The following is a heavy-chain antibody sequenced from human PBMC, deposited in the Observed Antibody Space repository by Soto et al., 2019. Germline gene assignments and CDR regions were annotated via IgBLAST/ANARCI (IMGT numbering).Heavy chain of an antibody. CDR2: IYWDDDR. D-gene: IGHD3-22*01. CDR3: AHRRHPYCDSSGFGAFDF. CDR1: GFSLNTTGVG. V-gene: IGHV2-5*02. Sequence: SGPTLVNPTQTLTLTCVFSGFSLNTTGVGVGWIRQPPGQALEWLGIIYWDDDRRYSPSLKSKLTITKDTSKNQVVLRMTNMDPVDTAIYYCAHRRHPYCDSSGFGAFDFWGQGTMVT. J-gene: IGHJ3*01.